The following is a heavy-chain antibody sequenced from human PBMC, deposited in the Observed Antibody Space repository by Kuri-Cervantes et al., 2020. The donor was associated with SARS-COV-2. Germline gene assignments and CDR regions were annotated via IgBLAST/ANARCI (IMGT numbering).Heavy chain of an antibody. CDR1: GFIFSNYG. CDR3: ARANGGSYRGWFDP. CDR2: TRSDGSDK. D-gene: IGHD1-26*01. V-gene: IGHV3-30*02. Sequence: GGSLRLSCAASGFIFSNYGMHWFRQAPGKGLEWVAFTRSDGSDKYYGDPVKGRFTISRDNYTNRLYLQMNSLRPEDTAVYYCARANGGSYRGWFDPWGQGTLVTVSS. J-gene: IGHJ5*02.